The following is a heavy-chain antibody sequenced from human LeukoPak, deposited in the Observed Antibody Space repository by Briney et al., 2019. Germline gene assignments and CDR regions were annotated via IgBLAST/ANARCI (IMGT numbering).Heavy chain of an antibody. D-gene: IGHD1-26*01. CDR1: GFTFSNAW. Sequence: SGGSLRLSCTPSGFTFSNAWMSWVRQAPGKGLEWVGRIKSKTDGGTTDYAAPVKGRFTISRDDSQSTVYLQMNSLKTEDTAVYYCTAVRWSGSYDYWGQGTLVTVSS. CDR3: TAVRWSGSYDY. CDR2: IKSKTDGGTT. V-gene: IGHV3-15*01. J-gene: IGHJ4*02.